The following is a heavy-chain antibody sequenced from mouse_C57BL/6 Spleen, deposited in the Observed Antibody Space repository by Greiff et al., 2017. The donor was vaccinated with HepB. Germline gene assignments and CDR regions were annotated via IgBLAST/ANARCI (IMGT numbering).Heavy chain of an antibody. V-gene: IGHV1-54*01. CDR3: ARATTVVAPYYFDY. CDR1: GYAFTNYL. J-gene: IGHJ2*01. CDR2: INPGSGGT. Sequence: VQLQQSGAELVRPGTSVKVSCKASGYAFTNYLIEWVKQRPGQGLEWIGVINPGSGGTNYNEKFKGKATLTADKSSSTAYMQLSSLTSEDSAVYFCARATTVVAPYYFDYWGQGTTLTVSS. D-gene: IGHD1-1*01.